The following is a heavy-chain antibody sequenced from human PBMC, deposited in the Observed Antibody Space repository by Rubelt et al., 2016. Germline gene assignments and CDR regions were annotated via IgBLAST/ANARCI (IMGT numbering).Heavy chain of an antibody. CDR2: ISGSGGST. Sequence: EVQLVESGGGLVQPGGSLRLSCAASGFTFSNAWMNWVRQAPGKGLEWVSAISGSGGSTYYADTVKGRFTISRDNAKNTLYLHMNSLRAEDTAVYYCARGLYGSGSYLFDYWGQGTLVTVSS. D-gene: IGHD3-10*01. CDR3: ARGLYGSGSYLFDY. J-gene: IGHJ4*02. V-gene: IGHV3-23*04. CDR1: GFTFSNAW.